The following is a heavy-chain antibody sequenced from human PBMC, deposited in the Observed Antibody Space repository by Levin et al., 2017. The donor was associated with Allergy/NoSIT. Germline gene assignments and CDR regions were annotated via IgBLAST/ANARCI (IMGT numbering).Heavy chain of an antibody. J-gene: IGHJ3*01. CDR2: ITGGGFNT. V-gene: IGHV3-23*01. CDR1: GFTISEYA. CDR3: AKKQGGTSGFSFYV. D-gene: IGHD1-1*01. Sequence: PGGSLRLSCAVSGFTISEYAMAWVRQAPGKGLEWVSVITGGGFNTYYGDSVKGRFTVSRDDSKDTLYLELNSLRAEDTADYYCAKKQGGTSGFSFYVWGQGTMVTVSS.